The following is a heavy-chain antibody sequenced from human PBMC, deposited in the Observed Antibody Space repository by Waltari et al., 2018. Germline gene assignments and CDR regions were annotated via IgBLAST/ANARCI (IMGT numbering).Heavy chain of an antibody. CDR1: GGSISSHY. D-gene: IGHD4-17*01. Sequence: QVQLQESGPGLVKPSETLSLTCTVPGGSISSHYWSWIRQPPGKGLEWIGYIYYSGSTNYNPSLKSRVTISVDTSKNQFSLKLSSVTAADTAVYYCARLTYGEFDYWGQGTLVTVSS. CDR2: IYYSGST. J-gene: IGHJ4*02. V-gene: IGHV4-59*11. CDR3: ARLTYGEFDY.